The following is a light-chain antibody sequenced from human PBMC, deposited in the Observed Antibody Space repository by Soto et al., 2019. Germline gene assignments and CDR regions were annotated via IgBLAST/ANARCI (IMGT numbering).Light chain of an antibody. V-gene: IGKV3-20*01. J-gene: IGKJ1*01. CDR1: ERLSSVY. CDR3: QEYNNWPPWT. Sequence: EIVLTQSPGTLSLSPGERATLSCRASERLSSVYLAWYQQRPGQPPRLLIYGAPNRATGVPDRFSGSGSGTDFTLTISSLQSEDSAVYYCQEYNNWPPWTFGQGTKVDIK. CDR2: GAP.